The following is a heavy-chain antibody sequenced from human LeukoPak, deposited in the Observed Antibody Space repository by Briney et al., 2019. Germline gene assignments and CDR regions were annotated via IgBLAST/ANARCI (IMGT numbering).Heavy chain of an antibody. D-gene: IGHD5-18*01. CDR1: GYTFTGYY. J-gene: IGHJ5*02. Sequence: ASVKVSCKASGYTFTGYYMHWARQAPGQGLEWMGWINPNSGGTNYAQKFQGRVTMTRDTSISTAYMELSRLRSDDTAVYYCARGHVDTATGFDPWGQGTLVTVSS. CDR2: INPNSGGT. CDR3: ARGHVDTATGFDP. V-gene: IGHV1-2*02.